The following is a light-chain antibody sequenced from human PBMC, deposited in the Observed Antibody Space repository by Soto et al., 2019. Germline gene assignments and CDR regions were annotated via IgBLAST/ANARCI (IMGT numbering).Light chain of an antibody. J-gene: IGKJ5*01. CDR2: AAS. CDR3: QQSYTTPSIT. Sequence: DIQMTQSPSSLSASVGDRVTITCRASQSISSYLNWYQQKPGKAPQLLIYAASSLQSGVPSRFSGSGSGTDFTLTISSLQPDDFATYYCQQSYTTPSITFGQGTRLDIK. V-gene: IGKV1-39*01. CDR1: QSISSY.